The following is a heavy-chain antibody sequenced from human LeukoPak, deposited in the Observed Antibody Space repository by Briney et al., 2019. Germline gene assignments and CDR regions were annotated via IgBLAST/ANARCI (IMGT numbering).Heavy chain of an antibody. D-gene: IGHD3-22*01. CDR3: ASYYYYDTTSAFDI. CDR1: GFIFNNYW. CDR2: IKEDGSVK. V-gene: IGHV3-7*01. Sequence: GGSLRLSCVASGFIFNNYWMSWVRQAPGKGLEWVANIKEDGSVKKYVDSVKGRFTISRDNAKNSLYLQMNSLRAEDTAVYYCASYYYYDTTSAFDIWGQGTMVTVSS. J-gene: IGHJ3*02.